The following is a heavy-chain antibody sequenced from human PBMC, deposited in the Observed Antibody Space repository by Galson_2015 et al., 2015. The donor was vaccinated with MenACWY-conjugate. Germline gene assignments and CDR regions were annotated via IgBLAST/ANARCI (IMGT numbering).Heavy chain of an antibody. J-gene: IGHJ4*02. D-gene: IGHD3-10*01. V-gene: IGHV3-23*01. CDR3: AKGLTLLRGVIITWAFAL. CDR2: ISATGGSR. Sequence: SLRLSCAASGFTFNKVDMSWVRQTPGKGLEWVSSISATGGSRFYADSVKGRFTISRDNSKNTLDLQMVSLRVEDTAIYYCAKGLTLLRGVIITWAFALWGQGSLVTVSS. CDR1: GFTFNKVD.